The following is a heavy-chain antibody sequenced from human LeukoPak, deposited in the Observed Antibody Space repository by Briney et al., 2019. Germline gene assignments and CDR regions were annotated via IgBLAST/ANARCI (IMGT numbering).Heavy chain of an antibody. CDR2: IYYSGST. D-gene: IGHD1-26*01. CDR3: ARVRGGSYEFWFDP. J-gene: IGHJ5*02. CDR1: GGSISGYY. Sequence: PSETLSLTCTVSGGSISGYYWSWIRQPPGKGLEWIGYIYYSGSTNYNPSLKSRVTISVDTSKNQFSLKLSSVTAADTAVYYCARVRGGSYEFWFDPWGQGTLVTVSS. V-gene: IGHV4-59*01.